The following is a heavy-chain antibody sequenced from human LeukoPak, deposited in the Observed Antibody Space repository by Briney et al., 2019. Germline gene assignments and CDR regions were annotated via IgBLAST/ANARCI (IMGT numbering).Heavy chain of an antibody. CDR1: GGSISSGGYY. CDR3: ARSYSIYDSSGYYSLSPGYAFDY. D-gene: IGHD3-22*01. CDR2: IYYSGST. Sequence: SQTLSLTCTVSGGSISSGGYYRSWIRQHPGKGLEWIGYIYYSGSTYYNPSLKSRVTISVDTSKNQFSLKLSSVTAADTAVYYCARSYSIYDSSGYYSLSPGYAFDYWGQGTLVTVSS. J-gene: IGHJ4*02. V-gene: IGHV4-31*03.